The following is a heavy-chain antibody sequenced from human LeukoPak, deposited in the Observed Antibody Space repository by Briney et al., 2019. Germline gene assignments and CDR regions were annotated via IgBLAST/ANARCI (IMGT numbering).Heavy chain of an antibody. V-gene: IGHV4-30-4*08. CDR1: SASISSGDYY. Sequence: SETLSLTCSVSSASISSGDYYWSWIRQPPGKGLEWIGYIYYSGNAYYNPSLKSRVTISVDTSKNQFFLNLRSVTAADTAVYYCARESQGRAGGYWGQGTLVTVSS. D-gene: IGHD5-24*01. J-gene: IGHJ4*02. CDR3: ARESQGRAGGY. CDR2: IYYSGNA.